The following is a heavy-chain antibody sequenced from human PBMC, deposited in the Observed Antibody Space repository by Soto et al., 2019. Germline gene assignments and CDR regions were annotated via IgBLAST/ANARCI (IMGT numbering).Heavy chain of an antibody. D-gene: IGHD3-10*02. CDR2: IYHSGFT. J-gene: IGHJ3*02. CDR1: GDSVSSGYS. V-gene: IGHV4-30-2*01. Sequence: SETLSLTCAVSGDSVSSGYSWNWIRQPPGKGLEWIGYIYHSGFTYYTPSLKSRVTISVDKSKNQFSLKLTSVTAADTAVYYCARDAARGFYVSGRLGSVDIWGQGTKVTVSS. CDR3: ARDAARGFYVSGRLGSVDI.